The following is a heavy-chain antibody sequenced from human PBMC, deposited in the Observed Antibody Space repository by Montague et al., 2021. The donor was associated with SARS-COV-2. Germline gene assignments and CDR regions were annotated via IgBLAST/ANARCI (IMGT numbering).Heavy chain of an antibody. Sequence: SETLSLTCTVSGDSVSSGSYYWSWIRQPPGKGLEWIGYIYYSGSTYYNPSLKSRVTISVDTSKNQFSLRLSSVTAADTAVYYCARARIVVVINAFDIWGQGTMVTVSS. CDR1: GDSVSSGSYY. D-gene: IGHD3-22*01. CDR3: ARARIVVVINAFDI. CDR2: IYYSGST. J-gene: IGHJ3*02. V-gene: IGHV4-61*01.